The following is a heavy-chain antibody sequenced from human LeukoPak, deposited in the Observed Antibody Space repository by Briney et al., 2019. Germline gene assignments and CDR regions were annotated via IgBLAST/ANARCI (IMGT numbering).Heavy chain of an antibody. CDR1: GFTFSDYY. J-gene: IGHJ3*02. V-gene: IGHV3-11*01. CDR2: ISSSGSTI. CDR3: ARVMSRGYSYGYAFDI. D-gene: IGHD5-18*01. Sequence: PGGSLRLSCAASGFTFSDYYMSWIRQAPGKGLEWVSYISSSGSTIYYADSVKGRFTISRDNAKNSLYLQMNGLRAEDTAVYYCARVMSRGYSYGYAFDIWGQGTMVTVSS.